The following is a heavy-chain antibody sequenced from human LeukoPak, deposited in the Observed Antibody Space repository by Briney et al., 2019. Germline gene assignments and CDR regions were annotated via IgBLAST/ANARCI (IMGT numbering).Heavy chain of an antibody. CDR2: ISYDGSNK. CDR1: GFTFSSYG. D-gene: IGHD3-22*01. CDR3: AKDRLTYYYDSSGYYYPYFDY. J-gene: IGHJ4*02. Sequence: GGSLRLSCAASGFTFSSYGMHWVRQAPGKGLEWVAVISYDGSNKYYADSVKGRFTISRDNSKNTLYLQMNSLRAEDTAVYYCAKDRLTYYYDSSGYYYPYFDYWGQGTLVTVSS. V-gene: IGHV3-30*18.